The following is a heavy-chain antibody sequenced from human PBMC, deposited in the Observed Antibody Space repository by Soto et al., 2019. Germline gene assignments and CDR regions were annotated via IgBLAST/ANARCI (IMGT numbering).Heavy chain of an antibody. CDR1: GGSITSGGYY. V-gene: IGHV4-31*03. CDR3: ARDLADYDYTNYESRRYYYYVDV. D-gene: IGHD4-4*01. CDR2: ISSSWST. Sequence: SETLSLTCTVSGGSITSGGYYWSWIRQLPGKGLEWIGYISSSWSTYYNPSLKSRVSISVDTSKSQFSLKLNSVTAADAAVYYCARDLADYDYTNYESRRYYYYVDVWGKGTTVTVSS. J-gene: IGHJ6*03.